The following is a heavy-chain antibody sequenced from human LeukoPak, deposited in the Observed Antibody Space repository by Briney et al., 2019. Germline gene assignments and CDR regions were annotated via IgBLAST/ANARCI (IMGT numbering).Heavy chain of an antibody. CDR2: IRYSGST. D-gene: IGHD4-11*01. V-gene: IGHV4-39*01. J-gene: IGHJ5*02. CDR3: ATYSSLSGWFDP. Sequence: SETLSLTCTVSGGSISSSNYYWGWIRQSPGKGLEWIGIIRYSGSTYYNPSLKSRVTISVDTSGNQFSLRLSSVTAADTALFYCATYSSLSGWFDPWGQGSLVTVSS. CDR1: GGSISSSNYY.